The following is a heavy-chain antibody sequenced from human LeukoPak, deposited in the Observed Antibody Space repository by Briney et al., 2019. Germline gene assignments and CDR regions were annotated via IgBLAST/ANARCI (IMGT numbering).Heavy chain of an antibody. CDR1: GRPFSFYE. J-gene: IGHJ4*02. CDR3: ALLAVASDFDY. D-gene: IGHD6-19*01. V-gene: IGHV3-48*03. CDR2: IGSSGTTR. Sequence: GGSLSLSCAVSGRPFSFYEINWVRQAPGKGLEWVSNIGSSGTTRYYADSVKGRFSISRYNAENSLYLQMNSLRVEDTGIYYCALLAVASDFDYWGQGALVTVSS.